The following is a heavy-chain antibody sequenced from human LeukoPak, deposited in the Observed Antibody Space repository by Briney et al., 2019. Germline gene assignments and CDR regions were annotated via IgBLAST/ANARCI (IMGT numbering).Heavy chain of an antibody. CDR1: GFTFSAYG. Sequence: GGSLRLSCAASGFTFSAYGMHWVRQAPGKGLEWVAIISYDGINKYYPDSVKGRFTISRDDSKNTLYLQMNSLGAEDTAVYYCAKGPLTGYYTLDAFDIWGQGTMVTVSS. CDR3: AKGPLTGYYTLDAFDI. D-gene: IGHD3-9*01. J-gene: IGHJ3*02. CDR2: ISYDGINK. V-gene: IGHV3-30*18.